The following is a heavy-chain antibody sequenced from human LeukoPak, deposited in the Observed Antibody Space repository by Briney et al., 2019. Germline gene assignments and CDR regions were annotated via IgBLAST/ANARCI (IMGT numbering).Heavy chain of an antibody. D-gene: IGHD3-10*01. CDR1: GGSISSGDYY. CDR3: GSAPSQGLRGVIDLYFDY. V-gene: IGHV4-30-4*01. CDR2: MYYSVST. Sequence: SSETLSLTCTVSGGSISSGDYYWIWLRPPPGKGLEWIGYMYYSVSTDYHPSLKSRVTISVDTSKNQLSVKLSSATAADPAAGYCGSAPSQGLRGVIDLYFDYWGQGTLVTVSS. J-gene: IGHJ4*02.